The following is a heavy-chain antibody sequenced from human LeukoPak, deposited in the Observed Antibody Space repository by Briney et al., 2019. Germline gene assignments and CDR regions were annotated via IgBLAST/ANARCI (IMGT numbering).Heavy chain of an antibody. CDR2: IQQDGSEI. J-gene: IGHJ4*02. CDR3: ARKMGSSWQGYYFDY. Sequence: PGGSLRLSCVASGFTFSSYWMGWVRQAPGKGLEWVANIQQDGSEIFYVDSVRGRFTISRDNAKNSLYLQMNTLRAEDTAVYYCARKMGSSWQGYYFDYWGQGTLVTVSS. D-gene: IGHD6-13*01. CDR1: GFTFSSYW. V-gene: IGHV3-7*03.